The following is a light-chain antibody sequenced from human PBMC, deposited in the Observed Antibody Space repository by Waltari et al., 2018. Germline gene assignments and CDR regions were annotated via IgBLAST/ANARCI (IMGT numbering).Light chain of an antibody. CDR1: QSISSY. CDR2: AAS. Sequence: DIQMTQSPSSLSASVGDRVTITCRASQSISSYLNWYQQKPGKAPKLLIYAASSLQSGVPSRFSGSGSGTDFTLTISSLQPEDFATYYCQQSYSTPTFDQGP. J-gene: IGKJ1*01. CDR3: QQSYSTPT. V-gene: IGKV1-39*01.